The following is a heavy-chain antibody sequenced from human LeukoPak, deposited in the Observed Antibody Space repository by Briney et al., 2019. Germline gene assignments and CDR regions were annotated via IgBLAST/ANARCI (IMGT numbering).Heavy chain of an antibody. CDR3: ARVDDYGDYGLDY. D-gene: IGHD4-17*01. V-gene: IGHV3-21*01. CDR1: GFTFSSYS. Sequence: GGSLGLSCAASGFTFSSYSMNWVGQPPGKGRGGVSSISSSSSYIYYADSVKGRFTISRDNAKNSLYLQMNSLRAEDTAVYYCARVDDYGDYGLDYWGQGTLVTVSS. J-gene: IGHJ4*02. CDR2: ISSSSSYI.